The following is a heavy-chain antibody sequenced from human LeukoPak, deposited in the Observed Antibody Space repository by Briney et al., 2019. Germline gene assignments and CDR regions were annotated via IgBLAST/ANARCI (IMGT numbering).Heavy chain of an antibody. V-gene: IGHV1-46*01. Sequence: ASVKVSCKASGYTFTSYYMHWVRQAPGQGLEWMGIINPSGGSTSYAQKFQGRVTMTRDTSISTAYMELSRLRSDDTAVYYCARDYCSSTSCYSKRNWFDPWGQGTLVTVSS. CDR3: ARDYCSSTSCYSKRNWFDP. J-gene: IGHJ5*02. D-gene: IGHD2-2*01. CDR1: GYTFTSYY. CDR2: INPSGGST.